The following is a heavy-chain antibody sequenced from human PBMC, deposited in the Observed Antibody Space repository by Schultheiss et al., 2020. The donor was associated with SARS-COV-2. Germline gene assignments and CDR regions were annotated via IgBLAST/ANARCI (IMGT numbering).Heavy chain of an antibody. V-gene: IGHV3-33*06. D-gene: IGHD3-3*01. CDR3: AKSRYDFWSGYHNVLLWFSTLYGMDV. CDR2: IWYDGSNK. Sequence: GGSLRLSCAASGFTFSSYGMHWVRQAPGKGLEWVAVIWYDGSNKYYADSVKGRFTISRDNSKNTLYLQMNSLRAEDTAVYYCAKSRYDFWSGYHNVLLWFSTLYGMDVWGQGTTVTVSS. J-gene: IGHJ6*02. CDR1: GFTFSSYG.